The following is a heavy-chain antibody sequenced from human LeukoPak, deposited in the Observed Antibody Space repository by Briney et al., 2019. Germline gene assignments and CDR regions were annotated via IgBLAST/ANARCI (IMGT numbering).Heavy chain of an antibody. CDR1: GFSFSSYN. V-gene: IGHV3-48*01. CDR2: ISRGSTTI. J-gene: IGHJ4*02. Sequence: PGRSLRLSCGASGFSFSSYNMNWVRQAPGKGLEWVSSISRGSTTIYYADSVKGRFTISRDNAKNSLYLQMNSLRAEDTAVYYCARDGVEYGSGGFYFDYWGQGTLVTVSS. D-gene: IGHD3-10*01. CDR3: ARDGVEYGSGGFYFDY.